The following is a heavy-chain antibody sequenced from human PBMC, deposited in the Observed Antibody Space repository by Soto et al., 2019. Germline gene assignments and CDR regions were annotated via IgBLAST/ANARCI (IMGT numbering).Heavy chain of an antibody. D-gene: IGHD6-19*01. V-gene: IGHV4-34*01. Sequence: SETLSLTCAVYGGSFSGYYWSWIRQPPGKGLEWIGEINHSGSTNYNPSLKGRVTISVDTSKNQFSLKLSSVTAADTAVYYCARSVAGTIDYWGQGTLVTVSS. CDR1: GGSFSGYY. J-gene: IGHJ4*02. CDR3: ARSVAGTIDY. CDR2: INHSGST.